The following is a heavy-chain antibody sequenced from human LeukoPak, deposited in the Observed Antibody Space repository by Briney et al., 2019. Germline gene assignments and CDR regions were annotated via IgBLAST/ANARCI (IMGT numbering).Heavy chain of an antibody. J-gene: IGHJ4*02. D-gene: IGHD3-22*01. CDR2: IKQDGTEK. CDR1: GFTFTTYW. Sequence: GGSLRLSCAASGFTFTTYWMSWVRQAPGKGLEWVANIKQDGTEKYYVDSVKGRFTISRDNAKDSLYLQMNSLRAEDTAVYYCAREGARSSGYSLVYYFDYWGQGTLVTVSS. V-gene: IGHV3-7*01. CDR3: AREGARSSGYSLVYYFDY.